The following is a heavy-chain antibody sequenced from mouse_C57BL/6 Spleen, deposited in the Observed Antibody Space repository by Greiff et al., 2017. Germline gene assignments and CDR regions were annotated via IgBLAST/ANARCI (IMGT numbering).Heavy chain of an antibody. J-gene: IGHJ2*01. Sequence: VQLQQSGPELVKPGASVKISCKASGYSFTGYYMNWVKQSPEKSLEWIGEINPSTGGTTYNQKFKAKATLTVDKSSSTAYMQLKSLTSEDSAVYYCARDGLYYFDYWGQGTTLTVSS. D-gene: IGHD2-3*01. CDR2: INPSTGGT. CDR1: GYSFTGYY. CDR3: ARDGLYYFDY. V-gene: IGHV1-42*01.